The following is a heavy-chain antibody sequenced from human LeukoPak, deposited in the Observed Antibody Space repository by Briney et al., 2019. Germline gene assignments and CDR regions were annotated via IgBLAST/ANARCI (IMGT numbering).Heavy chain of an antibody. V-gene: IGHV4-4*07. J-gene: IGHJ3*02. CDR3: AREEPLLWFGELLSPTAFDI. CDR1: GGSISSYY. Sequence: SETLSLTCTVSGGSISSYYWSWIRQPAGKGLEWIGRIYTSGSTNYNPSLKSRVTMSVDTSKNQFSLKLSSVTAADTAVYYCAREEPLLWFGELLSPTAFDIWGQGTMVTVSS. D-gene: IGHD3-10*01. CDR2: IYTSGST.